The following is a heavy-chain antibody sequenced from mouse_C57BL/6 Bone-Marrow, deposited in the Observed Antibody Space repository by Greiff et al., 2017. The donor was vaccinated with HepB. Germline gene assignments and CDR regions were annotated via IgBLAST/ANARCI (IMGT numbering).Heavy chain of an antibody. Sequence: QVQLKESGAELVKPGASVKLSCKASGYTFTEYTIHWVKQRAGQGLEWIGWFYPGSGSIKYNEKFKDKATLTADKSSSTVYMELSRWTSEESAVYFCARHEGGLGTTFNFDYWGQGTTLTVSS. CDR2: FYPGSGSI. CDR3: ARHEGGLGTTFNFDY. J-gene: IGHJ2*01. CDR1: GYTFTEYT. V-gene: IGHV1-62-2*01. D-gene: IGHD2-3*01.